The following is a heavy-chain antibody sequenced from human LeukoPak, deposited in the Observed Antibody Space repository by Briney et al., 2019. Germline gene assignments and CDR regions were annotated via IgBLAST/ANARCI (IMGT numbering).Heavy chain of an antibody. J-gene: IGHJ6*03. CDR3: ARGWWELPNYYYYMDV. D-gene: IGHD1-26*01. Sequence: SETLSLTCAVYGGSFSGYYWSWIRQPPGKGLEWIGEINHSGTTNYKLSLKSRVMISVDTSKNQFSLKLSSVTAADTAVYYCARGWWELPNYYYYMDVWGKGTTVTVS. CDR1: GGSFSGYY. CDR2: INHSGTT. V-gene: IGHV4-34*01.